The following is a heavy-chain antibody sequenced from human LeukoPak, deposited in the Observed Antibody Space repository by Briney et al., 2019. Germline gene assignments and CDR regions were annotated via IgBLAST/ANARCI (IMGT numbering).Heavy chain of an antibody. V-gene: IGHV3-30-3*02. D-gene: IGHD2-15*01. CDR2: ISYDGSNK. J-gene: IGHJ4*02. CDR1: GFTFSSYA. CDR3: AKQLGYCSDGSCYFPY. Sequence: GRSLRLSCAASGFTFSSYAMHWVRQAPGKGLEWVAVISYDGSNKYYTDSVQGRFTISRDNSKSTLCLQMNSLRAEDTAVYYCAKQLGYCSDGSCYFPYWGQGTLVTVSS.